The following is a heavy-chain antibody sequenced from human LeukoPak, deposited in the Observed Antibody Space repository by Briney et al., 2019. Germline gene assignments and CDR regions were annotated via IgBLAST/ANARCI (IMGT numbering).Heavy chain of an antibody. J-gene: IGHJ6*03. CDR3: ARGWGYCSSTSCYHMNSYMDV. Sequence: SETLSLTCTVSGGSISSYYWSWIRQPPGKGLEWIGYIYYSGSTNYNPSLKSRVTISVDTSKNQFSLKLSSVTAADTAVYYCARGWGYCSSTSCYHMNSYMDVWGKGTTVTVSS. V-gene: IGHV4-59*01. CDR2: IYYSGST. D-gene: IGHD2-2*01. CDR1: GGSISSYY.